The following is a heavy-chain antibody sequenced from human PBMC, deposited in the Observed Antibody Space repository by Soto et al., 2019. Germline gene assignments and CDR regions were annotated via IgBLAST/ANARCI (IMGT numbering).Heavy chain of an antibody. Sequence: SETLSLTCSVSGGSISSYYWSWIRQPPGKGLEWIGYIYYSGSTNYNPSLKSRVTISVDTSKNQFSLKLSSVTAADTAVYYCARRWGGSLDYWGQGTLVTVLL. J-gene: IGHJ4*02. D-gene: IGHD1-26*01. CDR3: ARRWGGSLDY. CDR2: IYYSGST. CDR1: GGSISSYY. V-gene: IGHV4-59*01.